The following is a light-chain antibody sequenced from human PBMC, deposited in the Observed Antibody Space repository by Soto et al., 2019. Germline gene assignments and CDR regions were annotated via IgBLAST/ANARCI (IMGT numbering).Light chain of an antibody. CDR3: AAWDDSLNGL. CDR2: NAN. CDR1: SSNIGSNT. J-gene: IGLJ3*02. V-gene: IGLV1-44*01. Sequence: QSVLTQPPSASGTPGQRVTISCSGSSSNIGSNTVNWYKQLPGTAPKLLIYNANQRPSGVPDRFSGSKSGTSASLAISGLQSEDEADYYCAAWDDSLNGLFGGGTKLTVL.